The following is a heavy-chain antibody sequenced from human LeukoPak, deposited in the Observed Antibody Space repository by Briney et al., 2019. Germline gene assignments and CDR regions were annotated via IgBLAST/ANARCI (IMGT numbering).Heavy chain of an antibody. J-gene: IGHJ4*02. CDR3: ARMSEIAAAGILAPYFDY. CDR1: GGSISSYY. Sequence: SETLSLTCTVSGGSISSYYWSWIRQPPGKGLEWIGYIYYSGSTNYNPSLKSRVTISVDTSKNQFSLKLSSVTAADTAVYYCARMSEIAAAGILAPYFDYWGQGTLVTVSS. CDR2: IYYSGST. V-gene: IGHV4-59*01. D-gene: IGHD6-13*01.